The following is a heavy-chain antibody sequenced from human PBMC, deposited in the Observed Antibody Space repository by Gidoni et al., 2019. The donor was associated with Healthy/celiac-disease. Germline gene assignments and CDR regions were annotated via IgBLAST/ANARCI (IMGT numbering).Heavy chain of an antibody. CDR2: FDPEDGET. Sequence: QVQLVQSGAEVKKPGASVKVSCKVSVYTLTELSMHWVRQAPGKGLEWMGGFDPEDGETIYAQKFQGRVTMTEDTSTDTAYMELSSLRSEDTAVYYCATLAVDSSGWYRTYNWFDPWGQGTLVTVSS. J-gene: IGHJ5*02. CDR3: ATLAVDSSGWYRTYNWFDP. V-gene: IGHV1-24*01. D-gene: IGHD6-19*01. CDR1: VYTLTELS.